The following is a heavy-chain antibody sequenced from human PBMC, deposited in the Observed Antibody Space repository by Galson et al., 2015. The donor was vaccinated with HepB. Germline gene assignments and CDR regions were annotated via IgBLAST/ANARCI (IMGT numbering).Heavy chain of an antibody. CDR2: ISSST. D-gene: IGHD6-13*01. CDR1: GFTFGNYA. Sequence: SLRLSCAASGFTFGNYAMSWVRQAPGKGLEWVSAISSSTEYIDSVKGRFTISRDNSKNTLYLQMNSLTAEDTAIYYCAKGVAAIGSGKNGFDYWGQGALVIVSS. CDR3: AKGVAAIGSGKNGFDY. J-gene: IGHJ4*02. V-gene: IGHV3-23*05.